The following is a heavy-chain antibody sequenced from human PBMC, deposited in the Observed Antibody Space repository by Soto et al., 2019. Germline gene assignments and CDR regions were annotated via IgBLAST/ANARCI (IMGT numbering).Heavy chain of an antibody. CDR3: AKETYSGPLDY. CDR2: ISYDGSNK. CDR1: GFNFKSST. Sequence: SLRLYCAASGFNFKSSTMHWVRQAPGKGLEWVAVISYDGSNKYYADSVKGRFTISRDNSKNTLYLQMNSLRAEDTAVYYCAKETYSGPLDYWGQGTLVTVSS. D-gene: IGHD2-15*01. J-gene: IGHJ4*02. V-gene: IGHV3-30*04.